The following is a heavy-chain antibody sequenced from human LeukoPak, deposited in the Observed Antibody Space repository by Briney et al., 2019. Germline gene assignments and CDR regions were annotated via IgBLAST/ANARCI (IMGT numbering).Heavy chain of an antibody. V-gene: IGHV4-4*07. CDR2: IYTSGST. J-gene: IGHJ3*02. D-gene: IGHD6-13*01. CDR1: GGSISSYY. CDR3: ARAGYSSSWYAAQHDAFDI. Sequence: PSETLSLTCTVSGGSISSYYGSWIRQPAGKGLEWIGRIYTSGSTNYNPSLKSRVTMSVDTSKNQFSLKLSSVTAADTAVYYCARAGYSSSWYAAQHDAFDIWGQGTMVTVSS.